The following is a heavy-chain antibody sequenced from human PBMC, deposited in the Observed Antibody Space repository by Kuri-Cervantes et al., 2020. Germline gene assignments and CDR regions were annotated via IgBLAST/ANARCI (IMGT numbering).Heavy chain of an antibody. V-gene: IGHV4-4*02. J-gene: IGHJ4*02. CDR3: ARDLYSGAPGAY. D-gene: IGHD6-25*01. CDR1: GGSISSDNW. CDR2: IYHTESA. Sequence: SETLSLTCAVSGGSISSDNWWSWVRQPPGKGLEWIGEIYHTESANYNPSLRSRVTISINKSKNQFSLNLISVTAADTAVYYCARDLYSGAPGAYWGQGTLVTVSS.